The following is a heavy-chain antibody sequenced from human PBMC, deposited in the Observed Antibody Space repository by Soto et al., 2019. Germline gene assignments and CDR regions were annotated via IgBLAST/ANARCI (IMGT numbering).Heavy chain of an antibody. D-gene: IGHD3-22*01. Sequence: PGGSLRLSCAASGFTFSSYGMHWVRQAPGKGLEWVAVISKDGSTKYDADSVKGRFTISRDNSKNTLYLQMNSLRAEDTAVYYCAKETHSSGYGSYFDYWCQGTLVTVSS. J-gene: IGHJ4*02. CDR1: GFTFSSYG. V-gene: IGHV3-30*18. CDR2: ISKDGSTK. CDR3: AKETHSSGYGSYFDY.